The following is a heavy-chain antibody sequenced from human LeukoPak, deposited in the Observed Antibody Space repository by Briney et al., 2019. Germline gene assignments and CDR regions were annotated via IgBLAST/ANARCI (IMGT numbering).Heavy chain of an antibody. D-gene: IGHD3-10*01. J-gene: IGHJ1*01. CDR1: GGSISSGSYY. CDR2: IYTSGST. CDR3: ARVRGGGYYGSGTRGNSFWVQH. V-gene: IGHV4-61*02. Sequence: SETLSLTCTVSGGSISSGSYYWSWIRQPAGKGLEWIGRIYTSGSTNYNPSLKSRVTISVDTSKNQFSLKLSSVTAADTAVYYCARVRGGGYYGSGTRGNSFWVQHWGQGTLVTVSS.